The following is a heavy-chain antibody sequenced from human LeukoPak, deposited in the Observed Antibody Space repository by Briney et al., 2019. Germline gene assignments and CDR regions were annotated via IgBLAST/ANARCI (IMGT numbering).Heavy chain of an antibody. CDR1: GFTFSSYS. CDR2: ISSSSSYI. J-gene: IGHJ4*02. Sequence: GGSLRLSCAASGFTFSSYSMNWVRQAPGKGLEWVSSISSSSSYIYYADSVKGRITISRDNAKNSLYLQMNSLRAEDTAVYYCARDLKDYYDSSGSDYWGQGTLVTVSS. CDR3: ARDLKDYYDSSGSDY. V-gene: IGHV3-21*01. D-gene: IGHD3-22*01.